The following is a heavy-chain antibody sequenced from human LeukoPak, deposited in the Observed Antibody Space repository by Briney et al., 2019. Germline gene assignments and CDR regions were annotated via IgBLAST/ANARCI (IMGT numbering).Heavy chain of an antibody. Sequence: SVKVSCKASGGTFSSYAISRVRQAPGQGLEWMGGIIPIFGTANYAQKFQGRVTITADESTSTTYMELSSLRSEDTAVYYCVAAAAAALFDYWGQGALVTVSS. CDR3: VAAAAAALFDY. D-gene: IGHD6-13*01. CDR2: IIPIFGTA. CDR1: GGTFSSYA. J-gene: IGHJ4*02. V-gene: IGHV1-69*13.